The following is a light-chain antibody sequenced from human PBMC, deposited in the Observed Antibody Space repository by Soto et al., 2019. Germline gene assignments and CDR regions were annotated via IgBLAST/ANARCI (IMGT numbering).Light chain of an antibody. J-gene: IGKJ5*01. Sequence: AIHLTQSPSSLSASVGDRVTITCRASQAISSALAWYQQKPGKPPKLLIYDASSLESGVPSRFSGSGSGTDFTLTITSLQPEDFATYYCQQFSTSPQTFGQGTRLEIK. CDR1: QAISSA. V-gene: IGKV1-13*02. CDR3: QQFSTSPQT. CDR2: DAS.